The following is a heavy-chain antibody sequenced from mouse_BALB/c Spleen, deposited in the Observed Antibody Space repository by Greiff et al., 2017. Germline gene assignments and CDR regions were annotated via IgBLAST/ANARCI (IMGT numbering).Heavy chain of an antibody. D-gene: IGHD1-1*01. V-gene: IGHV3-2*02. Sequence: DVKLQESGPGLVKPSQSLSLTCTVTGYSITSDYAWNWIRQFPGNKLEWMGYISYSGSTSYNPSLKSRISITRDTSKNQFFLQLNSVTTEDTATYYCARYYGSSPYYAMDYWGQGTSVTVSS. CDR3: ARYYGSSPYYAMDY. CDR1: GYSITSDYA. J-gene: IGHJ4*01. CDR2: ISYSGST.